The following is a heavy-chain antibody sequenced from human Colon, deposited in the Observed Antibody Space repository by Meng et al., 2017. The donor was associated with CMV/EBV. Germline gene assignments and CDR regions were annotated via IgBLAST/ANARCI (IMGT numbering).Heavy chain of an antibody. D-gene: IGHD2-2*01. Sequence: AVPVSCKASGYTLTGYYRHWVRQAPGQGLEWMGWINPNSGGTNYAQKFQGRVTMTRDTSISTAYMELSRLRSDDTAVYYCARTLARSWGSTSATINSGVGNYYGMDVWGQGTTVTVSS. CDR2: INPNSGGT. J-gene: IGHJ6*02. CDR1: GYTLTGYY. V-gene: IGHV1-2*02. CDR3: ARTLARSWGSTSATINSGVGNYYGMDV.